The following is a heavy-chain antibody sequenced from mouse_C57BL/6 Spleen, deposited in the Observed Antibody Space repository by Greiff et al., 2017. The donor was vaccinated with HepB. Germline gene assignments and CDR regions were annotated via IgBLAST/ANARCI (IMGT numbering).Heavy chain of an antibody. CDR3: ARSLYYYGSSYEFAY. D-gene: IGHD1-1*01. CDR2: IDPNSGGT. CDR1: GYTFTSYW. V-gene: IGHV1-72*01. J-gene: IGHJ3*01. Sequence: VKLQQPGAELVKPGASVKLSCKASGYTFTSYWMHWVKQRPGRGLEWIGRIDPNSGGTKYNEKFKSKATLTVDKPSSTAYMQLSSLTSEDSAVYYCARSLYYYGSSYEFAYWGQGTLVTVSA.